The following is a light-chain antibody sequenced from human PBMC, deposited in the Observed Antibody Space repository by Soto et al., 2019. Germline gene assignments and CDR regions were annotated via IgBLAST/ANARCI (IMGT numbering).Light chain of an antibody. J-gene: IGLJ1*01. Sequence: QAALTQPAYVSGSPVQSITISCTGTSSDIGSYNRFSWYQQPPGTAPKLIIYEVNNRPSGVPDRFSGSKSGNTASLTISGLQAEDEADYYCNSFTTSSTYVFGTGTKLTV. CDR1: SSDIGSYNR. V-gene: IGLV2-18*02. CDR2: EVN. CDR3: NSFTTSSTYV.